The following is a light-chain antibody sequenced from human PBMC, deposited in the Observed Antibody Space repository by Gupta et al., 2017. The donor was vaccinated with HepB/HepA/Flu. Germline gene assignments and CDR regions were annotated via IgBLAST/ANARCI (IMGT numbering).Light chain of an antibody. CDR3: QQYGSSPPVIT. J-gene: IGKJ5*01. CDR1: QSVSDDY. Sequence: EIVLTQSPGTLSLSPGERATLSCRASQSVSDDYVAWYQQKPGQTPRLLIYDASSRATGIPDRFSGSGSGTDFTLTISRLEPEDFAVYYCQQYGSSPPVITFGQGTRLEI. V-gene: IGKV3-20*01. CDR2: DAS.